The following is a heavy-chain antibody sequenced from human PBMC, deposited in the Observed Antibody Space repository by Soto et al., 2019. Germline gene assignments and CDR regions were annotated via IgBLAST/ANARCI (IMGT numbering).Heavy chain of an antibody. D-gene: IGHD6-13*01. Sequence: EVQLVESGGGLVQPGGSLRLSCAASGFTFSSYWMSWVRQAPGKGLEWVANIKQDGSEKYYVDSVKGRFTISRDNAKNSLYLQMNSPRAEDTAVYYCARVLSVGIQQLDPNWYFDLWGRGTLVTVSS. CDR1: GFTFSSYW. CDR2: IKQDGSEK. CDR3: ARVLSVGIQQLDPNWYFDL. V-gene: IGHV3-7*01. J-gene: IGHJ2*01.